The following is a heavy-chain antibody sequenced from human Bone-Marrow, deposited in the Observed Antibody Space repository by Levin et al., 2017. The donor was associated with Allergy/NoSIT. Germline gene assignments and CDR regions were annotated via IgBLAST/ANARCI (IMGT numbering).Heavy chain of an antibody. Sequence: SCAVSGFNLRTYGMYWLRQAPGRGLEWVAVIQHDGRSRYYADSVKGRFTISRDVSTNTLSLQMDSLTAEDMAVYYCARGGTDDSSGYPPDYWGQGTLVTVSS. CDR3: ARGGTDDSSGYPPDY. CDR1: GFNLRTYG. CDR2: IQHDGRSR. D-gene: IGHD3-22*01. V-gene: IGHV3-33*05. J-gene: IGHJ4*02.